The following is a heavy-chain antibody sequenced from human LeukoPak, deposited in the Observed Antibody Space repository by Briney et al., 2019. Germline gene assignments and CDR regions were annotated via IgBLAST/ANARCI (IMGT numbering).Heavy chain of an antibody. J-gene: IGHJ4*02. CDR2: FDPEDGET. CDR3: ATGISGKDIVVVTLDY. D-gene: IGHD2-2*01. Sequence: GASVKVSCKVSGYTLTELSMHWVRQAPGKGLEWMGGFDPEDGETIYARKFQGRVTMTEDTSTDTAYMELSSLRSEDTAVYYCATGISGKDIVVVTLDYWGQGTLVTVSS. CDR1: GYTLTELS. V-gene: IGHV1-24*01.